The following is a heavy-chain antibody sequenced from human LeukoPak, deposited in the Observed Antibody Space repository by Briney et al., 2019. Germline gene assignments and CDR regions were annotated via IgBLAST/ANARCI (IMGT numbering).Heavy chain of an antibody. CDR2: IIPILGIA. CDR1: GGTFSSYT. V-gene: IGHV1-69*02. J-gene: IGHJ5*02. D-gene: IGHD6-13*01. Sequence: ASVKVSCKASGGTFSSYTISWVRQAPGQGLEWMGRIIPILGIANYAQKFQGRVTITADKSTSTAYMELSSLRSEDTAVYYCARAEGGLGSSRQNWFDPWGQGTLVTVSS. CDR3: ARAEGGLGSSRQNWFDP.